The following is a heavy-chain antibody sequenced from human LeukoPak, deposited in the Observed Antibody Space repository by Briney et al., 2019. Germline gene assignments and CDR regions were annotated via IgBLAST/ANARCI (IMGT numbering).Heavy chain of an antibody. Sequence: PSETLSLTCTVSGGSISSGGYYWTWIRQSPGKGLEWIGEINHRGSTNLNPSLKSRVTLSVDTSKYQFSLKLTSVTAADAAVYYCASSVGSTDYWGQGTLVTVSS. J-gene: IGHJ4*02. V-gene: IGHV4-39*07. CDR3: ASSVGSTDY. CDR2: INHRGST. CDR1: GGSISSGGYY. D-gene: IGHD1-26*01.